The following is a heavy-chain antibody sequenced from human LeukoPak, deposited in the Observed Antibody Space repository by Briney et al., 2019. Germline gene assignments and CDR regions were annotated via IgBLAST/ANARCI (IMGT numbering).Heavy chain of an antibody. D-gene: IGHD5-18*01. CDR3: ARQGYSYGINWFDP. V-gene: IGHV5-51*01. J-gene: IGHJ5*02. Sequence: GESLKISCKGSGYSFTSYCIGWVRQMPGKGLERMGIIYPGDSETRYSPSFQGQVTISADKSISTAYLQWSSLKASDTAMYYCARQGYSYGINWFDPWGQGTLVTVSS. CDR2: IYPGDSET. CDR1: GYSFTSYC.